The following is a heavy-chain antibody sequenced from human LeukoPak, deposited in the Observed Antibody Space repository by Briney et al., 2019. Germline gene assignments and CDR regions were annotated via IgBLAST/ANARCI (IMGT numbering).Heavy chain of an antibody. CDR1: GGSISSGDYY. J-gene: IGHJ3*02. Sequence: NSSQTLSLTCTVSGGSISSGDYYWSWIRQPPGKGLEWIGYIYYSGSTYYNPSLKSRVTISVDTSKNQFSLKLSSVTAADTAVYYCARATTLYYDFWSDPTGGAFDIWGQGTMVTVSS. CDR2: IYYSGST. D-gene: IGHD3-3*01. CDR3: ARATTLYYDFWSDPTGGAFDI. V-gene: IGHV4-30-4*01.